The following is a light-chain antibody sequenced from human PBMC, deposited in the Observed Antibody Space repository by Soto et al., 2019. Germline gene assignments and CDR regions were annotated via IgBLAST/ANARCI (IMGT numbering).Light chain of an antibody. CDR1: SSDVGGYNY. V-gene: IGLV2-14*01. Sequence: QSALTQPASVPGTPGQSITISCTGTSSDVGGYNYVSWYQQHPGKAPKLMIYEVSTRPSGVSNRVSGSKSGNTASLTASVLQAGDESYYYCSSYTSSSTRVFGGGTKLTVL. CDR2: EVS. CDR3: SSYTSSSTRV. J-gene: IGLJ3*02.